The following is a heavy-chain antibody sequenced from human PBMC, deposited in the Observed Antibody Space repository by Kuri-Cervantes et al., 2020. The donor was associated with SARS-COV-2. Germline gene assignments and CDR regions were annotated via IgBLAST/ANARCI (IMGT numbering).Heavy chain of an antibody. V-gene: IGHV3-30-3*01. J-gene: IGHJ5*02. CDR3: AREIIVVVPAAPTENWFDP. CDR1: GFTFSSYA. Sequence: GGSLRLSCAASGFTFSSYAMHWVRQAPGKGLEWVAVISYDGINKYYADSVKGRFTISRDNSKNTLYLQTNSLIAEDTAVYYCAREIIVVVPAAPTENWFDPWGQGTLVTVSS. D-gene: IGHD2-2*01. CDR2: ISYDGINK.